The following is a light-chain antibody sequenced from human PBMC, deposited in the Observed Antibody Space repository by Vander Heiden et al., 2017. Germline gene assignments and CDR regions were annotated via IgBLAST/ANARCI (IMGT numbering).Light chain of an antibody. V-gene: IGKV1-39*01. CDR1: QNLRQY. J-gene: IGKJ1*01. CDR2: GAT. Sequence: DIQMTQSPSSLSATVGDRVTISCRASQNLRQYLNSYQQKTGEAPSLLIFGATNLKAGVPSRFSGSASAPDFTLTIISLQVEDIGAYYCRQSLSPQWSFGRGTKVEIK. CDR3: RQSLSPQWS.